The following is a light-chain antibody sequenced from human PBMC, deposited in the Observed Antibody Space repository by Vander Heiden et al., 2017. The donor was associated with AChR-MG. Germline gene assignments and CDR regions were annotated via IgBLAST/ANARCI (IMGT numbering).Light chain of an antibody. Sequence: EILMTQSPATLSVSPGERATLSCRASQSVRSNLAWYQQKPGQAPSLFIYDGATRATGIPARFSGSGSGTDFTLTISSLQSEDFAIYFCYHYNDWPPTFGGGTKVEVK. CDR1: QSVRSN. J-gene: IGKJ4*01. V-gene: IGKV3-15*01. CDR3: YHYNDWPPT. CDR2: DGA.